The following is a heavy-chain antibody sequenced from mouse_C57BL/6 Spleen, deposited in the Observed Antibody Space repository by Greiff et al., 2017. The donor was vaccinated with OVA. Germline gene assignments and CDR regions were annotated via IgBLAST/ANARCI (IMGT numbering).Heavy chain of an antibody. J-gene: IGHJ2*01. CDR2: INPNNGGT. V-gene: IGHV1-26*01. D-gene: IGHD2-1*01. CDR1: GYTFTDYY. CDR3: ARGGNYEGNYFDY. Sequence: VQLQQSGPELVKPGASVKISCKASGYTFTDYYMNWVKQSHGKSFEWIGDINPNNGGTSYNQKFKGKATLTVDKSSSTAYMELRSLTSEDSAVYYCARGGNYEGNYFDYWGQGTTLTVSS.